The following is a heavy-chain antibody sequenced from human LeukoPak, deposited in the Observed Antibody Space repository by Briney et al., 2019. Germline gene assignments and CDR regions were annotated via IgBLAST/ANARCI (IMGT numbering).Heavy chain of an antibody. J-gene: IGHJ4*02. D-gene: IGHD6-13*01. CDR3: ARGSEPIAAAGGFDY. V-gene: IGHV3-13*01. CDR1: GFTFSSYD. Sequence: GGSLRLSCAASGFTFSSYDMHWVCQATGKGLEWVSAIGTAGDTYYPGSVKGRFTISRENAKNSLYLQMNSLRAGDTAVYYCARGSEPIAAAGGFDYWGQGTLVTVSS. CDR2: IGTAGDT.